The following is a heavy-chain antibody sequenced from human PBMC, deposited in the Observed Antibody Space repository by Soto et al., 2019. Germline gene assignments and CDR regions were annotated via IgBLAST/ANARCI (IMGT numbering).Heavy chain of an antibody. Sequence: SEPLSLTCAVSGGPISSGGYSWSWIRQPPGKGLEWIGYIYHSGSTYYNPSLKSRVTISVDRSKNQFSLKLSSVTAADTAVYYCARVPSPWGQGTLVTVSS. J-gene: IGHJ5*02. CDR1: GGPISSGGYS. CDR3: ARVPSP. CDR2: IYHSGST. V-gene: IGHV4-30-2*01.